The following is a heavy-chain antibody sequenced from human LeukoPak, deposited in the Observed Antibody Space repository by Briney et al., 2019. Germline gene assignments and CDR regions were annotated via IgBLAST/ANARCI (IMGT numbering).Heavy chain of an antibody. Sequence: GGSLRLSCATSGFSVSSYWLHWVRQRPAKGLVWVSRVNGNGRRTSYADSVKGRFTSSRDNAKNTLYLHMTSLRGEDPAVYHCVRSFSIPYCSGNSCYPTDFDFWGQGTLVTVSS. CDR3: VRSFSIPYCSGNSCYPTDFDF. D-gene: IGHD2-15*01. CDR2: VNGNGRRT. J-gene: IGHJ4*02. CDR1: GFSVSSYW. V-gene: IGHV3-74*01.